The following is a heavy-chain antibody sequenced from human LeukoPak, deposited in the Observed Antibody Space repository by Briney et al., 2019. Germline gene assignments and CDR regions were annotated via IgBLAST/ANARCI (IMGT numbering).Heavy chain of an antibody. V-gene: IGHV1-3*01. CDR1: GYTFTGYY. J-gene: IGHJ4*02. CDR3: ARDLAGYFDY. CDR2: INAGNGNT. Sequence: ASVKVSCKASGYTFTGYYMHWVRQAPGQGLEWMGWINAGNGNTKYSQKFQGRVTITGDTSASTAYMELSSLRSEDTAVYYCARDLAGYFDYWGQGTLVTVSS. D-gene: IGHD3-10*01.